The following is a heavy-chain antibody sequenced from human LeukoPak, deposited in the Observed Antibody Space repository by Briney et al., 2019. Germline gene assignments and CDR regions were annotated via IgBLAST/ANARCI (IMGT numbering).Heavy chain of an antibody. D-gene: IGHD2-21*02. CDR1: GYTFTSYH. CDR2: INPSGGRT. CDR3: ARGGPAGYCGGDCYPKNWFDP. J-gene: IGHJ5*02. Sequence: GASVKFSCKASGYTFTSYHMHWVRQAPGQGLEGMGIINPSGGRTNYAQKFQGRVTITADKSTSTAYMELSSLRSEDTAVYYCARGGPAGYCGGDCYPKNWFDPWGQGTLVTVSS. V-gene: IGHV1-46*01.